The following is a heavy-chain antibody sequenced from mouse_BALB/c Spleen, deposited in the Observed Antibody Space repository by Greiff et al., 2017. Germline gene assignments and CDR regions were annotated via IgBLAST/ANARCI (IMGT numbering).Heavy chain of an antibody. D-gene: IGHD2-4*01. CDR3: ARGDMGVITTRGYAMDY. CDR2: ILPGSGST. CDR1: GYTFSSYW. J-gene: IGHJ4*01. V-gene: IGHV1-9*01. Sequence: QVQLQQSGAELMKPGASVKISCKATGYTFSSYWIEWVKQRPGHGLEWIGEILPGSGSTNYNEKFKGKATFTADTSSNTAYMQLSSLTSEDSAVYYCARGDMGVITTRGYAMDYWGQGTSVTVSS.